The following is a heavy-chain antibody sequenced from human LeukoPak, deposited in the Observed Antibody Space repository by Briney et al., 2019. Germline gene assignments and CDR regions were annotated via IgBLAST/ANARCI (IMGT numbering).Heavy chain of an antibody. V-gene: IGHV4-30-4*08. CDR2: IYYSGST. D-gene: IGHD3-22*01. Sequence: SQTLSLICTVSGGSISSGDYYWSWIRQPPGKGLEWIGYIYYSGSTYYNPSLKSRVTISVDTSKNQFSLKLSSVTAADTAVYYCARGEGSRYYYDSSGYPDAFDIWGQGTMVTVSS. CDR3: ARGEGSRYYYDSSGYPDAFDI. J-gene: IGHJ3*02. CDR1: GGSISSGDYY.